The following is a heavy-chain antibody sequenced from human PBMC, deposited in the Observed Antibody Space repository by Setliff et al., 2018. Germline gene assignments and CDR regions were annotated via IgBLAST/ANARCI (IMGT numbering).Heavy chain of an antibody. CDR3: ARASYYYDSSGYYGAGSFDI. V-gene: IGHV4-59*01. CDR2: IYYSGST. CDR1: GGSISIYY. Sequence: PSETLSLTCTVSGGSISIYYWSWIRQPPGKGLEWIGYIYYSGSTNYNPSLKSRVTISVDTSKNQFSLKLSSVTATDTAVYYCARASYYYDSSGYYGAGSFDIWGQGTMVTVSS. D-gene: IGHD3-22*01. J-gene: IGHJ3*02.